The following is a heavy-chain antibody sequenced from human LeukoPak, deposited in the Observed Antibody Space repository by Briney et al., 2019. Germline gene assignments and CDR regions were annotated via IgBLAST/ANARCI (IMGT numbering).Heavy chain of an antibody. CDR3: ARDSLRRVTAFDI. V-gene: IGHV4-59*01. CDR2: IYYSGST. J-gene: IGHJ3*02. D-gene: IGHD6-6*01. CDR1: GGSISSYY. Sequence: SETLSLTCTVSGGSISSYYWSWIRQPPGKGLEWIGYIYYSGSTNYNPSLMSRVTISVDTSKNQFSLKLSSVTAADTAVYYCARDSLRRVTAFDIWGQGTMVTVSS.